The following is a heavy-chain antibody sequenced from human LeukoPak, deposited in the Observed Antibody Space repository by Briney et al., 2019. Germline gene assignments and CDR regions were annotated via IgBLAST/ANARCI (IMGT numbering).Heavy chain of an antibody. CDR3: AKYYRDYSLFDY. D-gene: IGHD4-17*01. J-gene: IGHJ4*02. V-gene: IGHV3-7*01. Sequence: PGGSLRLSCAASGFTFSSYWMSWVRQAPGKGLEWVANIKQDGREKYYVDSVKGRFTISRDNSKNTLYLQMNSLRAEDTAVYYCAKYYRDYSLFDYWGQGTLVTVSS. CDR1: GFTFSSYW. CDR2: IKQDGREK.